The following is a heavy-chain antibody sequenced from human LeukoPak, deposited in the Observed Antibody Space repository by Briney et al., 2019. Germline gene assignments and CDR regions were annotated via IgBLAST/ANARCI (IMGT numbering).Heavy chain of an antibody. J-gene: IGHJ4*02. D-gene: IGHD5-12*01. CDR2: IETDGDQK. CDR1: GFIFNAFW. V-gene: IGHV3-7*01. Sequence: GGSLRPSSVAPGFIFNAFWMGWFGKAPGLGLEWVANIETDGDQKNYVDSVKGRFTISRDNAKRSLYLQMNALRDEDTAVYYCARDIPSGFYTPDYWGQGTLVTVSS. CDR3: ARDIPSGFYTPDY.